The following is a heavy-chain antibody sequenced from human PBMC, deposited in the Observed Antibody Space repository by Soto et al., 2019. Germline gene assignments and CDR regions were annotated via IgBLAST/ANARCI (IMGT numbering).Heavy chain of an antibody. CDR2: ISAYNGNT. CDR1: GYTFISFG. D-gene: IGHD2-8*01. Sequence: ASVKVSCKGSGYTFISFGFSWVRQAPGQGLEWMGWISAYNGNTNYAQKLQGRVTMTTDTSTSTAYMELRSLRSDDTAVYYCARDHRDIVLMVYADIDYWGQGTLVTVSS. J-gene: IGHJ4*02. CDR3: ARDHRDIVLMVYADIDY. V-gene: IGHV1-18*01.